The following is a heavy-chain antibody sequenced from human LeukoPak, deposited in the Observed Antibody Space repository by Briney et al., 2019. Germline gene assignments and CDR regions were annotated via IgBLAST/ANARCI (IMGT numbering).Heavy chain of an antibody. Sequence: ASVKVSCKASGYTFTSYYMHWVRQAPGQGLEWMGIINPSGGSTSYAQKFQGRVTMTRDMSTSTVYMELSSLRSEDTVVYYCARGREDFILVPGTKRKSYDMYVWGKGTTVTVSS. D-gene: IGHD2-2*01. CDR3: ARGREDFILVPGTKRKSYDMYV. J-gene: IGHJ6*03. CDR1: GYTFTSYY. V-gene: IGHV1-46*01. CDR2: INPSGGST.